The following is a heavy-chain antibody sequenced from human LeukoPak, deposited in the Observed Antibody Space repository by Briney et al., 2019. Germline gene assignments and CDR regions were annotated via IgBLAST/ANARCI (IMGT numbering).Heavy chain of an antibody. CDR2: IYYSGST. Sequence: SETLSLTCGVSGGSISSSTYWWAWIRQPPGKGLEWIGSIYYSGSTHYNPSLKSRVTISVDTSNNQFSLKLTSVTAADTAVYYCARQYGSGFWFFDNWGQGTLVTVSS. D-gene: IGHD3-10*01. J-gene: IGHJ4*02. CDR1: GGSISSSTYW. V-gene: IGHV4-39*01. CDR3: ARQYGSGFWFFDN.